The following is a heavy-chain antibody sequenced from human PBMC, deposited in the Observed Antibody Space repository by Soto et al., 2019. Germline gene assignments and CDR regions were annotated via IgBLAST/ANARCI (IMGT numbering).Heavy chain of an antibody. Sequence: EAQLLESGGGLVQPGGSLRLSCAASGFTFSTYAMSWVRQAPGKGLDWVSSISSSGDSTKSADSVKGRFTISRDNSKNTLYLQMNNLRAGDTAIYYCAKTGYCSGTNGYAPFDPWGEGTLVTVSS. J-gene: IGHJ5*02. CDR2: ISSSGDST. V-gene: IGHV3-23*01. CDR1: GFTFSTYA. CDR3: AKTGYCSGTNGYAPFDP. D-gene: IGHD2-2*01.